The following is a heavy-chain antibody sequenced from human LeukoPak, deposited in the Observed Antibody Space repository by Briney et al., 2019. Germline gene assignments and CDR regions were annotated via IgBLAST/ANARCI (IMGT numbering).Heavy chain of an antibody. CDR2: IKSKTDGGTT. V-gene: IGHV3-15*01. D-gene: IGHD5-18*01. Sequence: GGSLRLSCAASGFTFSNAWMSWVGQAPGKGLEWVGRIKSKTDGGTTDYAAPVKGRFTISRDDSKNTLHLQMNSLKTEDTAVYYCTTDRPTDTAMVYYWGQGTLVTVSS. CDR3: TTDRPTDTAMVYY. CDR1: GFTFSNAW. J-gene: IGHJ4*02.